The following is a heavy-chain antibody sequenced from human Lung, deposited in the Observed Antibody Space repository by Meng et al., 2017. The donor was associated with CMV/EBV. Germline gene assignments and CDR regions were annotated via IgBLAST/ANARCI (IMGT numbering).Heavy chain of an antibody. CDR1: GFSLSTSEVG. Sequence: QLPLKESRPTLAKPTQTLTLPCTFSGFSLSTSEVGVGWIRQPPGKALEWLAVIYWDDDKRYSPSLKSRLTITKDTSKNQVVLTLTNMDPVDTATYYCALFTGSWFDPWGQGTLVTVSS. CDR2: IYWDDDK. J-gene: IGHJ5*02. V-gene: IGHV2-5*02. CDR3: ALFTGSWFDP. D-gene: IGHD1-14*01.